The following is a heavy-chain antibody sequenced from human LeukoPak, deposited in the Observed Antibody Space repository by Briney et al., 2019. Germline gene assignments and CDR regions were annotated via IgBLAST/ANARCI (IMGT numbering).Heavy chain of an antibody. CDR1: GGSFSGYY. J-gene: IGHJ4*02. CDR3: AGNYYGSGSYYSEDRY. CDR2: INHSAST. V-gene: IGHV4-34*01. D-gene: IGHD3-10*01. Sequence: SETLSLTCAVYGGSFSGYYWSWIRQTPGKGLEWIGEINHSASTNYNPSLKSLVTISVDTSKNQFSLKLSSVTAADTAVYYCAGNYYGSGSYYSEDRYWGQGTLVTVSS.